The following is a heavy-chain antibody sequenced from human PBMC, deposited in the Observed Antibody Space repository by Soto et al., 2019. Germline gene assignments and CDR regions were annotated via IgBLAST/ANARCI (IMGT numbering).Heavy chain of an antibody. D-gene: IGHD3-3*01. CDR3: ATDLNWSGT. V-gene: IGHV3-7*01. J-gene: IGHJ3*01. Sequence: GGSLRLSCAASGFTLSAYPMNWVRQAPGRGLEFLATIKPDGSDTYYVDSVKGRFTISRDNAKNSPSLQMNSLRAEDTALYYCATDLNWSGTWGQGTMVTVS. CDR1: GFTLSAYP. CDR2: IKPDGSDT.